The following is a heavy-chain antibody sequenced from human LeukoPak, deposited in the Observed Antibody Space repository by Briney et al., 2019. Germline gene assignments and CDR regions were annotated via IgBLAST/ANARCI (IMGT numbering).Heavy chain of an antibody. D-gene: IGHD6-13*01. CDR2: IYTSGST. CDR3: AGSSRYYYYYMDV. V-gene: IGHV4-61*02. CDR1: GASISTDKYF. J-gene: IGHJ6*03. Sequence: SRTLSLTCNVSGASISTDKYFWSWIRQPAGKGLEWIGRIYTSGSTNYSPSLKSRVTISLDTSRNYFSLQLTSVTAADTAVYYCAGSSRYYYYYMDVWGRGTTVTVSS.